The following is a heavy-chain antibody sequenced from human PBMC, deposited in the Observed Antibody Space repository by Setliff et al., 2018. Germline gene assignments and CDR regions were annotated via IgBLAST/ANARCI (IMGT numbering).Heavy chain of an antibody. CDR3: ARASRYGTIRYRGDYYMDV. Sequence: GASVKVSCKASGYTFTTYAIGWMRQAPGQGPEWMGWINTNTGNPSYAQGFTGRFVFSLDTSVSTAYLQISSLKGEDTVVYYCARASRYGTIRYRGDYYMDVWGKGTTVTVSS. J-gene: IGHJ6*03. CDR2: INTNTGNP. CDR1: GYTFTTYA. D-gene: IGHD5-12*01. V-gene: IGHV7-4-1*02.